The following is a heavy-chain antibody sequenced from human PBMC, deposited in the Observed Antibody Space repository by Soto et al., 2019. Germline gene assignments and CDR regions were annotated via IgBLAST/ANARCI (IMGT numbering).Heavy chain of an antibody. J-gene: IGHJ4*02. V-gene: IGHV1-8*01. Sequence: ASLKVSCKASGYTFTSYDINWVRQATGQGLEWMGWMNPNSGNTGYAQKFQGRVTMTRNTSISTAYMELSSLRSEDTAVYYCAIVVPAAMPGNDYWGQGTLVTVSS. CDR1: GYTFTSYD. CDR2: MNPNSGNT. D-gene: IGHD2-2*01. CDR3: AIVVPAAMPGNDY.